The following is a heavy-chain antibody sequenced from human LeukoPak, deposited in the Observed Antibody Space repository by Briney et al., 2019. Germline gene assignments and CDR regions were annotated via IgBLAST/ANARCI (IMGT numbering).Heavy chain of an antibody. D-gene: IGHD3-9*01. CDR1: AGSFSSYY. V-gene: IGHV4-34*01. J-gene: IGHJ4*02. Sequence: SETLSLTCAVYAGSFSSYYWSWIRQPPGKGLEWIGEINHSGSTNYNPSLKSRVTISVDTSKNQFSLKLSSVTAADTAVYYCARGYYDILTGYYSPFFDYWGQGTLVTVSS. CDR3: ARGYYDILTGYYSPFFDY. CDR2: INHSGST.